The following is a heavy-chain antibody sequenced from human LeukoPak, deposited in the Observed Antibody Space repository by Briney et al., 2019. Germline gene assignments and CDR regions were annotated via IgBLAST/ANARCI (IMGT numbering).Heavy chain of an antibody. CDR1: GFTFSSYW. CDR3: ARDAYYYDSSGQTAFDI. D-gene: IGHD3-22*01. CDR2: ISSSSSYI. J-gene: IGHJ3*02. Sequence: GGSLRLSCAASGFTFSSYWMNWVRQAPGKGLEWVSSISSSSSYIYYADSVKGRFTISRDNARNSLYLQMNSLRAEDTAVYYCARDAYYYDSSGQTAFDIWGQGTMVTVSS. V-gene: IGHV3-21*01.